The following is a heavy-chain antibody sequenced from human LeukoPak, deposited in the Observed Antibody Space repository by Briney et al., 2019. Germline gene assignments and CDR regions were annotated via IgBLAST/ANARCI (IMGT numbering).Heavy chain of an antibody. CDR3: ARVISYYDSSGYYYVEYSEGIDC. Sequence: SETLSLTCTVSGGSISSYYWSWIRQPPGKGLEWIGYIYYSGSTNYNPSLKSRVTISVDTSKNQFSLKLSSVTAADTAVYYCARVISYYDSSGYYYVEYSEGIDCWGQGTLVTVSS. J-gene: IGHJ4*02. D-gene: IGHD3-22*01. V-gene: IGHV4-59*01. CDR2: IYYSGST. CDR1: GGSISSYY.